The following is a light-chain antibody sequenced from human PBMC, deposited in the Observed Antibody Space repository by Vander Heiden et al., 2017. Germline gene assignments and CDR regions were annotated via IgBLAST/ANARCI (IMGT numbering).Light chain of an antibody. CDR1: QSISSSY. CDR3: QQYGSSVT. Sequence: DIMLPPSPGTLSLAPGERATLACRASQSISSSYLAWYQQKPGQAPRLRIYGACIRATGIPDRCSGSGAGTDFTLTISRQEPEDFAGYYCQQYGSSVTFGGGTKLEIK. V-gene: IGKV3-20*01. J-gene: IGKJ4*01. CDR2: GAC.